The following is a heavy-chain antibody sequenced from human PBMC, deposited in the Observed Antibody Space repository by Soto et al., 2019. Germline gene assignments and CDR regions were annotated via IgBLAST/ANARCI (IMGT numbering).Heavy chain of an antibody. Sequence: QVQLQESGPGLVKASQTLSLICSVSGESINSGGYYWSWIRHHPGKGLEWIGYIYDSESAYYNPSPKSPVTTSMDTSKNHFAMKLSSVTAADTAGYYCARASSSSSAADYWGQGTLVTVSS. J-gene: IGHJ4*02. CDR3: ARASSSSSAADY. D-gene: IGHD6-6*01. CDR2: IYDSESA. CDR1: GESINSGGYY. V-gene: IGHV4-31*01.